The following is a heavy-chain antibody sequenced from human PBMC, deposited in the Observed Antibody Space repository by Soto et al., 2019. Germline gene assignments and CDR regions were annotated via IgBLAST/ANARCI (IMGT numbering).Heavy chain of an antibody. CDR2: IKSKTDGGTT. Sequence: GGSLRLACAASGFTFSNAWMSWVRQAPGKGLEWVGRIKSKTDGGTTDYAAPVKGRFTISRDDSKNTLYLQMNSLKTEDTAVYYCTVRITGTTTHYYYYGMDVWGQGTTVTVSS. CDR3: TVRITGTTTHYYYYGMDV. J-gene: IGHJ6*02. CDR1: GFTFSNAW. V-gene: IGHV3-15*01. D-gene: IGHD1-7*01.